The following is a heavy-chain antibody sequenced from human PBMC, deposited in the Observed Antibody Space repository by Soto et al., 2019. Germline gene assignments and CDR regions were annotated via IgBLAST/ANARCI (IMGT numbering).Heavy chain of an antibody. CDR3: AKDNGPRETNNWYFDL. CDR2: VSNGGDYI. D-gene: IGHD2-8*01. J-gene: IGHJ2*01. Sequence: EVQLLESGGDLVQPGGSLRLSCAASGFTLTRNAMVWVRQTPGKGLEWVSGVSNGGDYIFYADSVKGRFTISRDHSKNTLHLQMNSLSADDTALYYCAKDNGPRETNNWYFDLWGRGTRVTVSS. V-gene: IGHV3-23*01. CDR1: GFTLTRNA.